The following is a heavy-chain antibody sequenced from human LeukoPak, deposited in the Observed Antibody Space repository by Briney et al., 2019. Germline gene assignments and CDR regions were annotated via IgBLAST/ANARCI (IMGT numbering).Heavy chain of an antibody. D-gene: IGHD2-15*01. CDR1: GFTFSSYG. Sequence: GRSLRLSCAASGFTFSSYGMHWVRQAPGKGLEWVAVISYDGSNKYYADSVKGRFTISKDNSKNTLYLQMNSLRAEDTAVYYCARPPNLYCSGGSCYFDYWGQGTLVTVSS. V-gene: IGHV3-30*03. CDR3: ARPPNLYCSGGSCYFDY. CDR2: ISYDGSNK. J-gene: IGHJ4*02.